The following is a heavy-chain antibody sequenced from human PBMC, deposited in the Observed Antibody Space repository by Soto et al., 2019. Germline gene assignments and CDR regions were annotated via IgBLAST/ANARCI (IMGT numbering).Heavy chain of an antibody. V-gene: IGHV1-18*04. CDR1: GYTFTRYV. J-gene: IGHJ6*02. CDR2: ISAYNGST. CDR3: AHHVLVIEVDGTTVDV. D-gene: IGHD6-19*01. Sequence: ASVKVSFKACGYTFTRYVISWLRQAPGQGLEWMGWISAYNGSTSYAQKLHGRVTMTTGTSTSTDYMELRSLRSDDTDVYYCAHHVLVIEVDGTTVDVWGQGTTVTVSS.